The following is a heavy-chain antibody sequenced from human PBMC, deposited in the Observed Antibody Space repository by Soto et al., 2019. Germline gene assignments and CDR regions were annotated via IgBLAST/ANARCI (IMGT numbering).Heavy chain of an antibody. CDR2: ISAYNGNT. D-gene: IGHD2-15*01. Sequence: ASVKVSCKASGYTFTSYGISWVRQAPGQGLEWMGWISAYNGNTNYAQKLQGRVTMTTDTPTNTAYMDLRSLTSEGTPIYYCARGPFDKWYSPYMDVWGTGTTVTVSS. CDR3: ARGPFDKWYSPYMDV. J-gene: IGHJ6*03. CDR1: GYTFTSYG. V-gene: IGHV1-18*01.